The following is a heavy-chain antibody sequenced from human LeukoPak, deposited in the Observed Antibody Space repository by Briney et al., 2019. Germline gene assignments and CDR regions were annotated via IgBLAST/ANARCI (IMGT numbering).Heavy chain of an antibody. D-gene: IGHD1-26*01. CDR3: ARGGSYYVPGDY. Sequence: PSQTLSLTCTVSGGSISSGGYYWSWIRQPPGKGLEWIGYIFYSGSTNSNPSLKSRVTMSVDTSKNQFSLKLSSVTAADTAVYFCARGGSYYVPGDYWGQGTLVTVSS. V-gene: IGHV4-61*08. CDR2: IFYSGST. J-gene: IGHJ4*02. CDR1: GGSISSGGYY.